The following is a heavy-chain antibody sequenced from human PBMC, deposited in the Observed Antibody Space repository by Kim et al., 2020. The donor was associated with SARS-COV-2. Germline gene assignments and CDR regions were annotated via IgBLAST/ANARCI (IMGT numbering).Heavy chain of an antibody. CDR2: IYYSGST. D-gene: IGHD3-10*01. CDR1: GGSISRFY. CDR3: ARDLGLLMARGSGSYPNHYYYGMDV. V-gene: IGHV4-59*13. Sequence: SETLSLTCTVSGGSISRFYWNWIRQPPGKGLEWIGNIYYSGSTNYNPSLKSRVTISVDTSKNQFSLKLSSVTAADTAVYYCARDLGLLMARGSGSYPNHYYYGMDVWGQGTTVTVSS. J-gene: IGHJ6*02.